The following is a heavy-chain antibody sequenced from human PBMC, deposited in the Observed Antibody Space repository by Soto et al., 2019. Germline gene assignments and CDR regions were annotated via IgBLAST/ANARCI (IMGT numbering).Heavy chain of an antibody. J-gene: IGHJ3*02. Sequence: QVQLQESGPGLVKPSETLSLTCSVSGGSISSYYWSWIRQPPGKGLEWIGFIHRSGSTNYNPSLKSRVTTSVDTSKNQLSLKLTSMTAADTAIYYCARMRGAAFEIWGLGTMVSVSS. CDR1: GGSISSYY. CDR3: ARMRGAAFEI. CDR2: IHRSGST. V-gene: IGHV4-59*01.